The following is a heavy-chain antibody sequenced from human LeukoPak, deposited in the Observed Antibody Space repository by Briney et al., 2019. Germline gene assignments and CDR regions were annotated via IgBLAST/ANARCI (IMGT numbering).Heavy chain of an antibody. CDR3: AGMKFYDSTGHTPGQYMDV. D-gene: IGHD3-22*01. CDR2: IYAAVST. J-gene: IGHJ6*03. V-gene: IGHV4-4*07. Sequence: PAETLSLTCTVSGSPMYSYYWSWIRQTAGKGLEWIGRIYAAVSTTYNPSLKSRVTMSVGTSKNQFALRLSAVTAADTGVYYCAGMKFYDSTGHTPGQYMDVWGKGTTVTVSS. CDR1: GSPMYSYY.